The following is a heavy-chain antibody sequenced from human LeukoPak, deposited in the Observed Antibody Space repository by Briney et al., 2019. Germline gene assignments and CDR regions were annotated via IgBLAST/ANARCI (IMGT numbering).Heavy chain of an antibody. CDR1: GFSISSGYS. CDR3: ARAMYSDYWSGYYTSGNWFDP. Sequence: PSETLSLTCTVSGFSISSGYSCGWIRQPPGKGLEWIGTIFHSGSTFYNPSLRSRVTISLDTSKNQFSLKLSSVTAADTALYYCARAMYSDYWSGYYTSGNWFDPWGQGTLVTVSS. CDR2: IFHSGST. V-gene: IGHV4-38-2*02. D-gene: IGHD3-3*01. J-gene: IGHJ5*02.